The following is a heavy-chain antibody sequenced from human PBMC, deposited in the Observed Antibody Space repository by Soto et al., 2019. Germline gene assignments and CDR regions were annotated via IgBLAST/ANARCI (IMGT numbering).Heavy chain of an antibody. V-gene: IGHV1-2*02. CDR3: ARVIRISGGNWFDP. D-gene: IGHD1-26*01. Sequence: ASVKVSCKASGYTFTGYYMHWVRQAPGQGLEWMGWINPNTGGTNYAQKFQGRVTMTRDTSISTAYMELSRLRSDDTAVYYCARVIRISGGNWFDPWGQGTLVTVSS. CDR1: GYTFTGYY. J-gene: IGHJ5*02. CDR2: INPNTGGT.